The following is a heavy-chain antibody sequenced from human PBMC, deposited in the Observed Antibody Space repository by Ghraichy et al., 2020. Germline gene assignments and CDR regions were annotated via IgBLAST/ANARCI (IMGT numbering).Heavy chain of an antibody. Sequence: GSLSLTCTVSGGSISSYYWSWIRQPPGKGLEWIGYIYYSGSTNYNPSLKSRVTISVDTSKNQFSLKLSSVTAADTAVYYCARVRRSQNYYGSGSYYGGYHFDYWGQGTLVTVSS. CDR3: ARVRRSQNYYGSGSYYGGYHFDY. CDR1: GGSISSYY. D-gene: IGHD3-10*01. J-gene: IGHJ4*02. V-gene: IGHV4-59*01. CDR2: IYYSGST.